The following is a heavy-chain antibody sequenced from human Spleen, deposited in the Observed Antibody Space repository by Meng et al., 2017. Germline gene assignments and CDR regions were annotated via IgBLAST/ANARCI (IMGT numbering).Heavy chain of an antibody. CDR2: ISSGAGYI. CDR3: TNDRLNH. V-gene: IGHV3-21*01. D-gene: IGHD1-1*01. J-gene: IGHJ1*01. Sequence: GESLKISCAASGFTFSSFSMNWVRQAPGKGLEWVSSISSGAGYIYYADSVKGRFTISRDNAKNSLYLQMNSLRAEDTAVYYCTNDRLNHWGQGTLVTVSS. CDR1: GFTFSSFS.